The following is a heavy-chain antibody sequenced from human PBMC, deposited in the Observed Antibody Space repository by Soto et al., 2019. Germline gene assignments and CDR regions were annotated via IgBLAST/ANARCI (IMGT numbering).Heavy chain of an antibody. J-gene: IGHJ5*02. Sequence: GGSLRLSCAASGFSFSQAWINWVRQAPGKGLEWVGRIKTTSDGGTTDYAAPVKGRFTISRDDSKDTLYLQMNGLKSEDTAMYFCTTDLFALSPAPWGQGTQVTVSS. CDR2: IKTTSDGGTT. V-gene: IGHV3-15*07. D-gene: IGHD3-9*01. CDR3: TTDLFALSPAP. CDR1: GFSFSQAW.